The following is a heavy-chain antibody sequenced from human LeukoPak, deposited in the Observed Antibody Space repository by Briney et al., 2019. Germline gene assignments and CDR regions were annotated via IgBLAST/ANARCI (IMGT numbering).Heavy chain of an antibody. J-gene: IGHJ6*03. Sequence: ASVKVSCKASGGTFSSYAISWVRQAPGQGLEWMGGIIPIFGTANYAQKFQGRVTITADESTSTAYMELSSLRSEDTAVYYCASECSGGSCSSHYYYMDVWGKGTTVTVSS. D-gene: IGHD2-15*01. CDR2: IIPIFGTA. V-gene: IGHV1-69*01. CDR1: GGTFSSYA. CDR3: ASECSGGSCSSHYYYMDV.